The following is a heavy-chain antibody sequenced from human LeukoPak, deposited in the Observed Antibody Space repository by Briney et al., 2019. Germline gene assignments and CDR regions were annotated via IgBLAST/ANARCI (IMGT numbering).Heavy chain of an antibody. D-gene: IGHD2-21*01. Sequence: GGSLRLSCAASGFIFSTFNMNWVRQAPGKGLEWVSYISTSSSSIYYADSVKGRFTISRDNAKNPLYLQMNSLRDEDTAVYYCATSVIRGQGVLVTVSS. V-gene: IGHV3-48*02. CDR1: GFIFSTFN. CDR2: ISTSSSSI. CDR3: ATSVI. J-gene: IGHJ4*02.